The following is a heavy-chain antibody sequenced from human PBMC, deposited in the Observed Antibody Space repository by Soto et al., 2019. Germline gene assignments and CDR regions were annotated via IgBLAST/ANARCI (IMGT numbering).Heavy chain of an antibody. CDR2: ISYDSTKT. V-gene: IGHV3-30*03. Sequence: QVQLVESGGGVVQPGRSLRLSCADSGFTFNSYGMHWVRQGPGNGLEWVAFISYDSTKTYYADSVKGRFTISRDNSNSALYVQMNSLTGEDTAVYYSARTRSASSDFHYYSLDVWGQGTTVTVSS. CDR1: GFTFNSYG. J-gene: IGHJ6*02. D-gene: IGHD6-6*01. CDR3: ARTRSASSDFHYYSLDV.